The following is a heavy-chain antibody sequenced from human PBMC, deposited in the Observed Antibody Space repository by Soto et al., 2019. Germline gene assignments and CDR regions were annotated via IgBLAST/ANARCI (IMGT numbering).Heavy chain of an antibody. D-gene: IGHD3-3*01. CDR2: IYSSGST. CDR3: ARGQRFSDWFDP. V-gene: IGHV4-4*07. J-gene: IGHJ5*02. CDR1: GGTISTYY. Sequence: SETLSLTCTVSGGTISTYYWTWIRQPAGKGLEWIGRIYSSGSTKYNPSLQSRVTMSLDTSNNQFSLRLTSVTAADTAVYYCARGQRFSDWFDPWGQGTLVTVSS.